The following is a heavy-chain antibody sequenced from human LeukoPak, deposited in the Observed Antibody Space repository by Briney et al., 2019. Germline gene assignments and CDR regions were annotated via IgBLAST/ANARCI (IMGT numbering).Heavy chain of an antibody. J-gene: IGHJ3*02. Sequence: GGSLRLSCAASGFTVSSNYMSWVRQAPGKGLEWVSSITGSGRDTYYAGSVRGRITISRDNSRNTLYLQMNSLRAEDTAVYYCAKDRVNYYDSSGYYYGSAFDIWGQGTMVTVSS. V-gene: IGHV3-23*01. CDR2: ITGSGRDT. CDR1: GFTVSSNY. D-gene: IGHD3-22*01. CDR3: AKDRVNYYDSSGYYYGSAFDI.